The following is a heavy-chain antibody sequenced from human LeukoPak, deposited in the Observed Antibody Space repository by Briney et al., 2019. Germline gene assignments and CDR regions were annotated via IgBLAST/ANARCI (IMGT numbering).Heavy chain of an antibody. V-gene: IGHV4-34*01. D-gene: IGHD1-26*01. J-gene: IGHJ4*02. CDR1: GGSFSGYY. Sequence: SETLSLTCAVYGGSFSGYYWSWIRQPPGKGLEWIGEINHSGSTNYNPSLKSPVTISVDTSKNQFSLKLSSVTAADTAVYYCASGSSYFDYWGQGTLVTVSS. CDR3: ASGSSYFDY. CDR2: INHSGST.